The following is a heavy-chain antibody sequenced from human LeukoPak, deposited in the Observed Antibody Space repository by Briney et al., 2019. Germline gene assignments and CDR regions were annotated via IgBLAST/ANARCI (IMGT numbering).Heavy chain of an antibody. CDR1: GFTFSSYV. CDR2: IRYDGTNK. Sequence: GGSLRLSCAASGFTFSSYVMYWVRQAPGKGLEWVAFIRYDGTNKYYADSVKGRFTISRDNSKNTLYLQMNSLRPEDTAVYYCAKDFGFSTYRALDAFDIWGQGTMVTVSS. CDR3: AKDFGFSTYRALDAFDI. D-gene: IGHD2-2*01. J-gene: IGHJ3*02. V-gene: IGHV3-30*02.